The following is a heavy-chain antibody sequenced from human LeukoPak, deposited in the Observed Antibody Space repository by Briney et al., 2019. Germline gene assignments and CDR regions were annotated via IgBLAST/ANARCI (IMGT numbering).Heavy chain of an antibody. Sequence: GRSLRLSCAASGFTFSSYAMSWVRQAPGKGLEWVSAISGSGGGTYYADSVKGRFTISRDNSKNTLYLQMNSLRAEDTAVYYCAKMVWYQLLSALHYWGQGTLVTVSS. V-gene: IGHV3-23*01. CDR1: GFTFSSYA. D-gene: IGHD2-2*01. CDR2: ISGSGGGT. CDR3: AKMVWYQLLSALHY. J-gene: IGHJ4*02.